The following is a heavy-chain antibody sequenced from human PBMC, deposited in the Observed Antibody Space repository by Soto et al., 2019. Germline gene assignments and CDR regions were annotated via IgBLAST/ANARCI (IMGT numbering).Heavy chain of an antibody. CDR2: IIPIFSRS. CDR3: TTGGRLLYPPNYFDP. J-gene: IGHJ5*02. CDR1: GGTLSSHT. D-gene: IGHD2-2*02. V-gene: IGHV1-69*13. Sequence: SVKVSCKASGGTLSSHTITWVRQAPGQGLEWMGGIIPIFSRSYYAQKFQGRVTITADESTNTAYMELSTLRYEDTAVYYCTTGGRLLYPPNYFDPWGPGPMLTLSS.